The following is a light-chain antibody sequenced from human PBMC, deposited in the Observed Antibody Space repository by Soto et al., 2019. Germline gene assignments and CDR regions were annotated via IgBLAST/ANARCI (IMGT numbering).Light chain of an antibody. CDR1: ETVGTN. CDR3: QQYNNLGLS. CDR2: GSS. J-gene: IGKJ4*01. Sequence: IVMTQSPATLSVSPGDEVTLSCRASETVGTNLAWYQQKPGQAPRLLIYGSSTRATGIPATFSGSGSGTEFTLTISSLQSEESAIYYCQQYNNLGLSFGGGTKVEIK. V-gene: IGKV3D-15*01.